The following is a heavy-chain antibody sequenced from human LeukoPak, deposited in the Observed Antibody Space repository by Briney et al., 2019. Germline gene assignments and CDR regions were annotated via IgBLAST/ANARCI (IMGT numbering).Heavy chain of an antibody. CDR3: ARATNFYYYYGMDV. J-gene: IGHJ6*02. V-gene: IGHV1-46*01. CDR2: INPSSGAT. D-gene: IGHD1-26*01. CDR1: GYTFTSYY. Sequence: ASVKVSCKTSGYTFTSYYIHWVRQAPGQGLESMGIINPSSGATNYAQKFQGRVTMTRDTSTSTVYMELSSQRSEDTAVYYCARATNFYYYYGMDVWGQGTTVTVSS.